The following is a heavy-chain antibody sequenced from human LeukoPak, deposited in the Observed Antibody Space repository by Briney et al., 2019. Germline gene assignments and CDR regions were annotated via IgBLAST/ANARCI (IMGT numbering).Heavy chain of an antibody. CDR2: IIPMFGTA. Sequence: SVKVSCKASGGTFSSYTISWVRQAPGQGLEWMGGIIPMFGTANYAQKFQGRVTITADESTSTAYMELSSLRSEDTAVYYCARVRSDYGDYVGTHWYFDLWGRGTLVTVSS. J-gene: IGHJ2*01. CDR3: ARVRSDYGDYVGTHWYFDL. CDR1: GGTFSSYT. D-gene: IGHD4-17*01. V-gene: IGHV1-69*13.